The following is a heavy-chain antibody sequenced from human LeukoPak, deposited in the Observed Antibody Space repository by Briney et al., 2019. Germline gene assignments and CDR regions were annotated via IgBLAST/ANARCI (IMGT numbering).Heavy chain of an antibody. V-gene: IGHV3-48*01. CDR3: TRDQEGSDY. CDR2: ITRSSSAK. Sequence: GGSLRLSCVASGFTFSSYSMNWVRQAPGKGLEWVSYITRSSSAKFYADSVKGRFAISRDNAENLLYLQMNSLRAEDTAVYYCTRDQEGSDYWGQGTLVTVSS. CDR1: GFTFSSYS. J-gene: IGHJ4*02.